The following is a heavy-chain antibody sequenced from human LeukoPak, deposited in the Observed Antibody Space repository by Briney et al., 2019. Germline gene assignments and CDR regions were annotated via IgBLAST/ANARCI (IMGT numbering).Heavy chain of an antibody. D-gene: IGHD2-2*01. Sequence: PGGSLRLSCAASGFSFSSFAMTWVRQAPGKGLEWVSSISGTGGSTYSADSVRGRFTISRDNSKNTLYLQMNSLRAEDTAVYYCAKGSGSSTSCYFCFKDVWGKGTTVTVSS. CDR3: AKGSGSSTSCYFCFKDV. V-gene: IGHV3-23*01. CDR2: ISGTGGST. J-gene: IGHJ6*04. CDR1: GFSFSSFA.